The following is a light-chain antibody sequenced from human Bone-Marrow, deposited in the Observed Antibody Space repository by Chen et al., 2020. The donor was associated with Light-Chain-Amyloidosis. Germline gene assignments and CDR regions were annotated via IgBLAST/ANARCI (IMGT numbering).Light chain of an antibody. CDR1: QTISSNY. J-gene: IGKJ4*01. V-gene: IGKV3-20*01. Sequence: EIVLTQSPGTLSLSPGEGANLSCRASQTISSNYLTWYQQQFGQAPRLLIYGSSSRATGIPDRCSGSGSGTDFTLTINRLEPEDFAMYYCQQYGTSPLTVGGGTKVEIK. CDR3: QQYGTSPLT. CDR2: GSS.